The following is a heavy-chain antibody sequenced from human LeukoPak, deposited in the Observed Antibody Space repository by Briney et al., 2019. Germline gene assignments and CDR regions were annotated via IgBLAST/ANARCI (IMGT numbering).Heavy chain of an antibody. Sequence: XSLRXXXXAXXXTFSXYALHWVRQAPGQGLEWVAVISYEGSNKYYADSVKGRFTISRDDSKNTVYLQMNRLRADDTAVYYCARDQLAFSGYDTLFDYWGQGALVTVSS. V-gene: IGHV3-30*04. J-gene: IGHJ4*02. CDR3: ARDQLAFSGYDTLFDY. D-gene: IGHD5-12*01. CDR2: ISYEGSNK. CDR1: XXTFSXYA.